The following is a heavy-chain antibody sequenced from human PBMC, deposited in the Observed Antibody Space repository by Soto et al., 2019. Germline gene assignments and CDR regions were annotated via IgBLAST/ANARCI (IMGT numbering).Heavy chain of an antibody. CDR1: GFFFGSSS. J-gene: IGHJ4*02. Sequence: GGSLRLSCGTSGFFFGSSSMNWVRQAPGKGLEWVSSISSDGSHIYYADSLRGRFTISRDNAKNSLFLQMNGLKAEDSAVYFCSRDDSPEYGFFWGQGTPVTVSS. D-gene: IGHD2-2*01. V-gene: IGHV3-21*06. CDR3: SRDDSPEYGFF. CDR2: ISSDGSHI.